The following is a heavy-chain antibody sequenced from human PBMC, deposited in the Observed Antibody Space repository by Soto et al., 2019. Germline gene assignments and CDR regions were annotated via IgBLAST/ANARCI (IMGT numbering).Heavy chain of an antibody. CDR2: LSVSRSHT. J-gene: IGHJ4*02. Sequence: XSQRVSYGAAGVSRGEYGGRWILKTTGKGPEWVSTLSVSRSHTYYADSVKGPFTISRDSSKNTLYMQMNSLRAQDTALYYCTRVIYTGPDPTHLDYWGLGTLVTVSS. V-gene: IGHV3-23*01. CDR1: GVSRGEYG. D-gene: IGHD5-12*01. CDR3: TRVIYTGPDPTHLDY.